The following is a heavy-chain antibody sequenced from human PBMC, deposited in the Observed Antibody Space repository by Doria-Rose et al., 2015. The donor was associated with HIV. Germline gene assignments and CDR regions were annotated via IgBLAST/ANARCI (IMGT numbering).Heavy chain of an antibody. CDR3: ARIKSSRWYHKYYFDF. CDR2: IFSDDER. V-gene: IGHV2-26*01. CDR1: GVSLSSPGMG. D-gene: IGHD6-13*01. J-gene: IGHJ4*02. Sequence: SGPVLVKPTETLTLTCTVSGVSLSSPGMGVSWIRQPPGKALEWLANIFSDDERSYKTSLKSRLTISRCTSKSQVVLTMTDMDPMDTATYYCARIKSSRWYHKYYFDFWGQGTLVIVSA.